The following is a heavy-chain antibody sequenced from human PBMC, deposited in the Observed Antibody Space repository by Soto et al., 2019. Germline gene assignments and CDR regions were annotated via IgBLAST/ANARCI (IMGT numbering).Heavy chain of an antibody. V-gene: IGHV4-39*01. D-gene: IGHD2-15*01. Sequence: SETLSLTCTVSGGSISDISYCWGWIRQPPGKGLQWIGCMFYSGATYYNPSLKNRVTLSVDTSNNESSLRLVSVTAPDTAVYYCARHKSGSDWLDPWGQGTLVTVS. CDR2: MFYSGAT. CDR3: ARHKSGSDWLDP. J-gene: IGHJ5*02. CDR1: GGSISDISYC.